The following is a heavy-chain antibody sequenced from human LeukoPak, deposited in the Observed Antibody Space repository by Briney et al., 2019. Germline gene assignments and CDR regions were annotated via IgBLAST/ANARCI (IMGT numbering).Heavy chain of an antibody. J-gene: IGHJ4*02. CDR3: VRSYDWVFDY. D-gene: IGHD1-1*01. CDR2: TFYRSKWYN. CDR1: GDSVSRHDLT. V-gene: IGHV6-1*01. Sequence: SQTLSLTCAISGDSVSRHDLTWDWVRQSPSRGLERLGRTFYRSKWYNDYAVPVKSRITVSPDTSKNQFSLHLNSVTPEDTAVYYCVRSYDWVFDYWGQGTRVTVSS.